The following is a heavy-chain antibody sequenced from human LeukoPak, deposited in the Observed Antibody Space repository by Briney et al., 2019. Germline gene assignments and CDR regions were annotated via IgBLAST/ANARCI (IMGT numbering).Heavy chain of an antibody. D-gene: IGHD2-21*02. V-gene: IGHV4-34*01. J-gene: IGHJ2*01. CDR1: GGSFSGYY. Sequence: SETLSLTCAVYGGSFSGYYWSWIRQPPGKGLEWIGEINHSGSTNYNPSLKSRVTISLDTSKNQFSLKLSSVTAADTAVYYCAGAVVVTAKHYWYFDLWGRGTPVTVSS. CDR3: AGAVVVTAKHYWYFDL. CDR2: INHSGST.